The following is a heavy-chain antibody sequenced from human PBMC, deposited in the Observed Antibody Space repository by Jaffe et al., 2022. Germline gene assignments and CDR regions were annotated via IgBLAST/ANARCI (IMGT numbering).Heavy chain of an antibody. Sequence: EVQLVESGGGLVQPGGSLRLSCAASGFTFSSYSMNWVRQAPGKGLEWVSYISSSSSTIYYADSVKGRFTISRDNAKNSLYLQMNSLRAEDTAVYYCARRSITGTTDYWGQGTLVTVSS. D-gene: IGHD1-7*01. CDR2: ISSSSSTI. CDR3: ARRSITGTTDY. CDR1: GFTFSSYS. V-gene: IGHV3-48*01. J-gene: IGHJ4*02.